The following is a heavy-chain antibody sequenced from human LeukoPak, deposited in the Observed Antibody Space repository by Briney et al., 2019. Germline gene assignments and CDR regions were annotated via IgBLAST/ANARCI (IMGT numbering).Heavy chain of an antibody. J-gene: IGHJ3*02. Sequence: PSQTLSLTCTVSGGSISSGDYYWSWIRQPPGKGLEWIGYIYYSGNTYYNPSLKSRVTISVDTSKNQFSLKLSSVTAADTAVYYCARTLRFYDAFDIWGQGTMVTVSS. CDR1: GGSISSGDYY. CDR3: ARTLRFYDAFDI. D-gene: IGHD3-3*01. V-gene: IGHV4-30-4*08. CDR2: IYYSGNT.